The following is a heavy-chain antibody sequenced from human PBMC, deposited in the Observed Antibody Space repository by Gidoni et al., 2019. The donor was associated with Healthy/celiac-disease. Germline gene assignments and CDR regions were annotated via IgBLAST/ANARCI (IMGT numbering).Heavy chain of an antibody. D-gene: IGHD4-4*01. J-gene: IGHJ6*02. CDR2: IYYSGST. Sequence: QVQLQESGPGLVKPSETLSLTCTVSGGSISSHYWSWIRQPPGKGLEWIGYIYYSGSTNYNPTLKSRVTISVDTSKNQFSLKLSSVTAADTAVYYCARASNPHEGPYYYGMDVWGQGTTVTVSS. V-gene: IGHV4-59*11. CDR1: GGSISSHY. CDR3: ARASNPHEGPYYYGMDV.